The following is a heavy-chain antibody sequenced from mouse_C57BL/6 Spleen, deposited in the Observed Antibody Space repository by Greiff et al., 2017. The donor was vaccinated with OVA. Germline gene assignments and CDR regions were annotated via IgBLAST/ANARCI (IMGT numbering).Heavy chain of an antibody. CDR3: ARRVGTTVVASFDY. V-gene: IGHV1-82*01. D-gene: IGHD1-1*01. J-gene: IGHJ2*01. CDR2: IYPGDGDT. CDR1: GYAFSSSW. Sequence: QVQLKESGPELVKPGASVKISCKASGYAFSSSWMNWVKQRPGKGLEWIGRIYPGDGDTNYNGKFKGKATLTAATSSSTAYMPLSSLTSEDSAVYFCARRVGTTVVASFDYWGQGTTLTVSS.